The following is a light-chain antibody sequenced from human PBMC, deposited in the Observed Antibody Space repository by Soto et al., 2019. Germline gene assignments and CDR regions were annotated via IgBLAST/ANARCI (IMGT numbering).Light chain of an antibody. Sequence: DIQMTQSPSTLSASVVDRVTITCLASQSIDIWLAWYQQKPGKAPKLLIYAASSLQSGVPSRFSGSVSGTDFTLTISSLQPEDFATYYCQQSYSTLWTFGQGNKGDIK. CDR2: AAS. J-gene: IGKJ1*01. CDR1: QSIDIW. CDR3: QQSYSTLWT. V-gene: IGKV1-39*01.